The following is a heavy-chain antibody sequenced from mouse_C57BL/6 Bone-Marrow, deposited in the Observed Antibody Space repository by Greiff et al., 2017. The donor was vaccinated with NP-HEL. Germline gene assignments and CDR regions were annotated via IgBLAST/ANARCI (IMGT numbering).Heavy chain of an antibody. V-gene: IGHV5-9*01. CDR3: ARLLLRGYYFDY. CDR1: GFTFSSYT. Sequence: EVMLVESGGGLVKPGGSLKLSCAASGFTFSSYTMSWVRQTPEKRLEWVATISGGGGNTYYPDSVKGRFPISRDNAKNTLYLQLSSLRSEDTALYYCARLLLRGYYFDYWGQGTTLTVSS. J-gene: IGHJ2*01. D-gene: IGHD2-12*01. CDR2: ISGGGGNT.